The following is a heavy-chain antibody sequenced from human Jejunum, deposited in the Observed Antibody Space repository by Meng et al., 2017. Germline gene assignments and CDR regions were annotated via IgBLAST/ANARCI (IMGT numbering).Heavy chain of an antibody. Sequence: ASVKVSCKVSGYSFTRYYMNWVRQAPGQGLQWMGMINSSGGTTSDAQKFQGRLTMTRDTSTSTVYMELSGLRSEDTAVYYCAGAIRDSYYYFDFWGQGTRVTGSS. CDR3: AGAIRDSYYYFDF. V-gene: IGHV1-46*01. CDR1: GYSFTRYY. J-gene: IGHJ4*02. D-gene: IGHD3-10*01. CDR2: INSSGGTT.